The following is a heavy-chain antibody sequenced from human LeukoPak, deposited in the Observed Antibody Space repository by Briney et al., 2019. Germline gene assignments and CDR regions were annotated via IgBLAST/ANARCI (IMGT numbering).Heavy chain of an antibody. CDR2: IGGGDGST. CDR1: GFTFSNYA. D-gene: IGHD2-15*01. J-gene: IGHJ4*02. Sequence: RGSLTLSCAMSGFTFSNYAMTWVRQAPGKGLEWVSTIGGGDGSTHYADSVKGRFTISRDNSKNTLYLQINSLRAEDTAVYYCAKGHRFCSSGNCYSPVDYWGQGTLVTVSS. CDR3: AKGHRFCSSGNCYSPVDY. V-gene: IGHV3-23*01.